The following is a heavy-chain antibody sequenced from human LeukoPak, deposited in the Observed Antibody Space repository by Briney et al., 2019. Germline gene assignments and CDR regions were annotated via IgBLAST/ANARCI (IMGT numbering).Heavy chain of an antibody. CDR2: ISAYNGNT. J-gene: IGHJ3*02. V-gene: IGHV1-18*04. CDR3: ARGGQLWLFDAFDI. D-gene: IGHD5-18*01. CDR1: GFTFSNYY. Sequence: GASVKVSCKASGFTFSNYYLHWVRQAPGQGLEWMGWISAYNGNTNYAQKLQGRVTMTTDTSTSTAYMELRSLRSDDTAVYYCARGGQLWLFDAFDIWGQGTMVTVSS.